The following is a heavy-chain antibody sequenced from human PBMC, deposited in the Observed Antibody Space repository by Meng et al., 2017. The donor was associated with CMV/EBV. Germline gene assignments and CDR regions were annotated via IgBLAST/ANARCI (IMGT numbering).Heavy chain of an antibody. CDR2: IIPILGIA. D-gene: IGHD2-2*03. CDR3: ARRVDIVVVPATMYYYYGMDV. V-gene: IGHV1-69*10. Sequence: SVKVSCKASGGTFSSYAISWVRQAPGQGLEWMGGIIPILGIANYAQKFQGRVTITADKSMSTAYMELSSLRSEDTAVYYCARRVDIVVVPATMYYYYGMDVWGQGTLVTVSS. J-gene: IGHJ6*02. CDR1: GGTFSSYA.